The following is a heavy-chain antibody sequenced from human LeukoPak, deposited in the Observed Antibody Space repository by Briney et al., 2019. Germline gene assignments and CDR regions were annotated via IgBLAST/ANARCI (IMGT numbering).Heavy chain of an antibody. CDR3: ARDLTESFRYSGSYYTFDY. J-gene: IGHJ4*02. D-gene: IGHD1-26*01. CDR1: GYTFTSYG. Sequence: ASVKVSCKASGYTFTSYGISWVRQAPGQGLEWMGWISAYNGSTNYAQKLQGRVTMTTDTSTSTAYMELRSLRSDDTAVYYCARDLTESFRYSGSYYTFDYWGQGTLVTVSS. V-gene: IGHV1-18*01. CDR2: ISAYNGST.